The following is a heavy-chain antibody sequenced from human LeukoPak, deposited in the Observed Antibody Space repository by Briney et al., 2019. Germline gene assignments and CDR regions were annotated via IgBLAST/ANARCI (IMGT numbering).Heavy chain of an antibody. V-gene: IGHV3-30*01. CDR3: ARDSTYYYASGSSGPHYFDS. J-gene: IGHJ4*02. Sequence: GGSLRLSCAASGFTFSNSAMHWVRQAPGKGLEWVADISNDGGNTYLPDSGKSRFTISRDKSKNTLYLQLNSLRAEDTSVYYCARDSTYYYASGSSGPHYFDSWGQGTLVTVSS. CDR2: ISNDGGNT. D-gene: IGHD3-10*01. CDR1: GFTFSNSA.